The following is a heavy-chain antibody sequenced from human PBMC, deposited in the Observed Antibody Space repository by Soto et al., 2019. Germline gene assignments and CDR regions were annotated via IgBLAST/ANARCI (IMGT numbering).Heavy chain of an antibody. D-gene: IGHD6-19*01. J-gene: IGHJ6*02. CDR2: ISGSGGST. CDR1: GFTFSSYA. CDR3: AKVLFGPGIAVAGPPVHYGMDV. V-gene: IGHV3-23*01. Sequence: HPGGSLRLSCAASGFTFSSYAMSWVRQAPGKGLEWVSAISGSGGSTYYADSVKGRFTISRDNSKNTLYLQMNSLRAEDTAVYYCAKVLFGPGIAVAGPPVHYGMDVWGQGTTVTVSS.